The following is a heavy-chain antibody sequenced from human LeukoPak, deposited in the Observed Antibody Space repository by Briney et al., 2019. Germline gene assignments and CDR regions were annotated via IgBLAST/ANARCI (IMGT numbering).Heavy chain of an antibody. Sequence: GGSLRLSCAASGFTFSSYAMHWVRQAPGKGLEWVAVISYDGSNKYYADSVKGRFTISRDNSKNTLYLQMNSLRAEDTAVYYCASSGGYYYDSSGYYDTTLHYFDYWGQGTLVTVSS. V-gene: IGHV3-30-3*01. CDR1: GFTFSSYA. CDR3: ASSGGYYYDSSGYYDTTLHYFDY. D-gene: IGHD3-22*01. J-gene: IGHJ4*02. CDR2: ISYDGSNK.